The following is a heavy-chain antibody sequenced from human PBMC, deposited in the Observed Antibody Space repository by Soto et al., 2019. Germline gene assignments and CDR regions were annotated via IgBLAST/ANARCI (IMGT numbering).Heavy chain of an antibody. CDR2: MNPNSGNT. CDR3: ARGRGYSSSFSYYYYYMDV. Sequence: ASVKVSCKASGYTFTSYDINWVRQATGQGLEWMGWMNPNSGNTGYAQKFQGRVTMTRNTSISTAYMELSSLRSEDTAVYYCARGRGYSSSFSYYYYYMDVWGKGTTVTVS. D-gene: IGHD6-6*01. CDR1: GYTFTSYD. V-gene: IGHV1-8*01. J-gene: IGHJ6*03.